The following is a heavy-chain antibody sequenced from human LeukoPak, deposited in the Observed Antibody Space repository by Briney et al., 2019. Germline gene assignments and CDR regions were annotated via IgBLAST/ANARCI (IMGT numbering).Heavy chain of an antibody. CDR2: VCYNGTT. J-gene: IGHJ4*02. Sequence: SETLSLTCRVSGDSISSYFWAWIRQPPGKGLEWIGYVCYNGTTNYNPSLRNRVAISIDTSKNQFSLKLNSATAADTAVYYCATSGEFNSPRHYWGQGTLVTVSS. CDR3: ATSGEFNSPRHY. CDR1: GDSISSYF. V-gene: IGHV4-59*01. D-gene: IGHD3-10*01.